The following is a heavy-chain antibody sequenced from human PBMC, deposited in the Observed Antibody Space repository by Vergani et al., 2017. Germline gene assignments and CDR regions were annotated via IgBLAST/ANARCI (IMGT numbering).Heavy chain of an antibody. V-gene: IGHV4-4*02. CDR2: IYHSGST. CDR1: GGSISSSNW. CDR3: ARVVWFGELAGAFDI. J-gene: IGHJ3*02. D-gene: IGHD3-10*01. Sequence: QLQLQESGPGLVTPSGTLSLTCAVSGGSISSSNWWSWVRQPPGKGLEWSGEIYHSGSTNYNASLKSRVTISVDKSKNQFSLKLSSVTAADTAVYYCARVVWFGELAGAFDIWGQGTMVTVSS.